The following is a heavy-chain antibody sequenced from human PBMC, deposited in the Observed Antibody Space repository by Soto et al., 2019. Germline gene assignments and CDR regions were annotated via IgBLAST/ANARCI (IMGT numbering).Heavy chain of an antibody. CDR1: GFTFSDHC. V-gene: IGHV3-72*01. CDR3: ARARSLQSHWPFDL. Sequence: EVQLVESGGGLVQPGGSLRLSCATSGFTFSDHCIDWVRQTPGKGLEWVGRTRNKANSYTTEYAASVKGRFTISRDDSKSSVYLQMDSLKPEDTAVYYCARARSLQSHWPFDLWGRGTLVTVSS. J-gene: IGHJ2*01. D-gene: IGHD1-1*01. CDR2: TRNKANSYTT.